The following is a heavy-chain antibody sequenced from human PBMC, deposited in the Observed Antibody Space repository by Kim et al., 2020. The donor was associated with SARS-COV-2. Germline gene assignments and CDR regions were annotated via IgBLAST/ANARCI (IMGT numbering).Heavy chain of an antibody. Sequence: GGSLRLSCAASGFTFPSYWMSWVRQAPGKGLEWVANIKQDGSEKYYVDSVKGRFPISRDNAKNSLYLQVNGLRAEDTAAYYCATSRSLDYWGQGTLVIV. CDR3: ATSRSLDY. J-gene: IGHJ4*02. D-gene: IGHD2-2*01. CDR2: IKQDGSEK. CDR1: GFTFPSYW. V-gene: IGHV3-7*01.